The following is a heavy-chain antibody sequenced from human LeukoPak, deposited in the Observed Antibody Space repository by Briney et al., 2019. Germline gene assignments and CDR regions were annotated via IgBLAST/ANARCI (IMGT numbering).Heavy chain of an antibody. CDR1: GYTFTSYY. V-gene: IGHV1-46*01. Sequence: GASVKVSCKASGYTFTSYYMHWVRQAPGQGLEWMGIINPSGGSTSYAQKFQGRVTMTTDTSTSTAYMELRSLRSDDTAVYYCARDEAPLSSYGSPSDYWGQGTLVTVSS. CDR3: ARDEAPLSSYGSPSDY. J-gene: IGHJ4*02. CDR2: INPSGGST. D-gene: IGHD5-18*01.